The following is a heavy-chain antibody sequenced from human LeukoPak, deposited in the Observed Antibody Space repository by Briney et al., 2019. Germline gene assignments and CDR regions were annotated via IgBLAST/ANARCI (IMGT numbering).Heavy chain of an antibody. D-gene: IGHD4-17*01. CDR3: VRDDYGDYLFDN. CDR2: INSDGSST. Sequence: PGGSLRLSCAASGFTFSSNWMHWVRQAPGKGLVWVSRINSDGSSTSYADSVKGRFTISRDNAKNTLYLQMNSLRAEDMAVYFCVRDDYGDYLFDNWGQGTLVTVSS. V-gene: IGHV3-74*01. CDR1: GFTFSSNW. J-gene: IGHJ4*02.